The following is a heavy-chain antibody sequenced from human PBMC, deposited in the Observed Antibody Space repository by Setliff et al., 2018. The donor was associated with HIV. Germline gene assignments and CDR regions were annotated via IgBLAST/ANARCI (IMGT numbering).Heavy chain of an antibody. J-gene: IGHJ4*02. Sequence: PSETLSLTCTVSGDSISSNNYYWAWIRQPPGKGLEWIGCIFYGGSVYHSGRTYFNPSLKSRVTISVDTSKNQFSLRLSSVTAADTAVYYCARDQKGYSYGYFDSWGQGTLVTVSS. CDR1: GDSISSNNYY. D-gene: IGHD5-18*01. CDR2: IFYGGSVYHSGRT. V-gene: IGHV4-39*07. CDR3: ARDQKGYSYGYFDS.